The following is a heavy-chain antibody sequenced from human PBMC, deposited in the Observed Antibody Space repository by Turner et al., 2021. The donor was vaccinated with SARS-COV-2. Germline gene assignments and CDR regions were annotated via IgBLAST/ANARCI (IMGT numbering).Heavy chain of an antibody. CDR1: GFTFSSYG. D-gene: IGHD5-12*01. CDR2: IWYDGSNK. CDR3: ARDGGYSGYAYFDY. Sequence: QVQLEESGGGVVQPGRSLRLSCAASGFTFSSYGMHWVRQAPGKGLEWVAVIWYDGSNKYYADSVKGRFTISRDNSKNTLYLQMNSLRAEDTAVYYCARDGGYSGYAYFDYWGQGTLVTVSS. J-gene: IGHJ4*02. V-gene: IGHV3-33*01.